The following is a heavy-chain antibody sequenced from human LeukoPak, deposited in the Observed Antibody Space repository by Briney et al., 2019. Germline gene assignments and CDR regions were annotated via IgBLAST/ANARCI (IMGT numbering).Heavy chain of an antibody. J-gene: IGHJ4*01. D-gene: IGHD1-1*01. CDR1: GYTFSNYG. V-gene: IGHV1-18*01. CDR3: ARDNDKVVDD. Sequence: ASVKVSCKTSGYTFSNYGISWVRQAPGQGLEWMGWITAYNGNRLYAQRFQGRITLTTDTSTSTSYMELRSLEYNDTAIYYCARDNDKVVDDWGQGTLVTVSS. CDR2: ITAYNGNR.